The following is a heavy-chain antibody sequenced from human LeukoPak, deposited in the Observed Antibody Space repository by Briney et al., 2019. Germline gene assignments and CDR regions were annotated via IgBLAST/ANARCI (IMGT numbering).Heavy chain of an antibody. V-gene: IGHV3-48*01. CDR3: AKAVGSTTWTFDY. CDR2: ISSSGSTI. J-gene: IGHJ4*02. Sequence: PGGSLRLSCAASGFTFSSYGMHWVRQAPGKGLEWVSYISSSGSTIYYADSVKGRFTISRDNSRNTLYLQMNSLRAEDTALYYCAKAVGSTTWTFDYWGQGTLVTVSS. CDR1: GFTFSSYG. D-gene: IGHD1-26*01.